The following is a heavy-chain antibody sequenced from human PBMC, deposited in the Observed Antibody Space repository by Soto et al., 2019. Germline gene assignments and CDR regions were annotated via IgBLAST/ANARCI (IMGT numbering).Heavy chain of an antibody. Sequence: SGGSLRLSCAASGFTFSSYEMNWVRQAPGKGLEWVSTITDTGGDAKYADSVRGRFVISRDNSKKTLYLQMTSLTAEDSAMYFCARGSTDPYPGSRIFDFWGRGTLVTVSS. CDR2: ITDTGGDA. CDR1: GFTFSSYE. J-gene: IGHJ4*02. CDR3: ARGSTDPYPGSRIFDF. V-gene: IGHV3-23*01. D-gene: IGHD3-10*01.